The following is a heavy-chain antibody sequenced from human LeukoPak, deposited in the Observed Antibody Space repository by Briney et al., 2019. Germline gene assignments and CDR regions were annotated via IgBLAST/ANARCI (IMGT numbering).Heavy chain of an antibody. CDR2: ISGSGGST. V-gene: IGHV3-23*01. D-gene: IGHD2-15*01. Sequence: GGSLRLSCAASGFTFSSYAMSWVRQAPGKGLEWVSAISGSGGSTYYADSVKGRFTISRDNSKNTLYLQMNSLRAEDTAVYYCAKVSDCSGGSCRRGRAFDIWGQGTMVTVSS. CDR3: AKVSDCSGGSCRRGRAFDI. J-gene: IGHJ3*02. CDR1: GFTFSSYA.